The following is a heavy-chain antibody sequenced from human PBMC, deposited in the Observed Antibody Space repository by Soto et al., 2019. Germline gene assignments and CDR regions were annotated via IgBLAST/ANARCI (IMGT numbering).Heavy chain of an antibody. Sequence: PGESLKISCKGSGYSFPSDWIGWVRQMPGKGLEWMGSIYPADSDTRYSPAFQGQVTISADKSIRTAYLQWSSLEASDTATYFCARQGFSKHYFYAADVWGQGTTVTVSS. D-gene: IGHD6-13*01. CDR3: ARQGFSKHYFYAADV. CDR1: GYSFPSDW. CDR2: IYPADSDT. V-gene: IGHV5-51*01. J-gene: IGHJ6*02.